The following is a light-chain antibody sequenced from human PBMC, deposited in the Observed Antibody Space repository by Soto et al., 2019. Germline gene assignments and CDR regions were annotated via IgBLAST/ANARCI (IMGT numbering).Light chain of an antibody. Sequence: QSVLPQPATVSGSPGQSITISCTGTSSDVGSYPLVSWYQQHPGEAPKLLIFEVLRRPSGVSNRFSGSKSGNTASLTISGLQAEDEAEYYCCSYAGSSSPYVFGTGTKSPS. V-gene: IGLV2-23*02. J-gene: IGLJ1*01. CDR2: EVL. CDR3: CSYAGSSSPYV. CDR1: SSDVGSYPL.